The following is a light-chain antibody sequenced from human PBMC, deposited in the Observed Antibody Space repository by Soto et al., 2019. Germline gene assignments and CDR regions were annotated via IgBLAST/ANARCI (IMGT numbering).Light chain of an antibody. J-gene: IGKJ4*01. CDR1: QSVLYSANNENY. CDR2: WAS. Sequence: DIVMTQSPDSLTVSLGERATINCKSSQSVLYSANNENYLAWYQQKPGQPPKLLIYWASTRESGVPDRFSGSGSGTDFILTISSLQAEDVAVYYCQQYYTTPLTFGGGTKVEIK. CDR3: QQYYTTPLT. V-gene: IGKV4-1*01.